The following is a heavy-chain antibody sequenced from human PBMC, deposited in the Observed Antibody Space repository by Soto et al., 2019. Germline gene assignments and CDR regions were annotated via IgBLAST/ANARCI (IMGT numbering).Heavy chain of an antibody. Sequence: PGGSLRLSCAASGFTFSSYAMHWVRQAPGKGLEWVAVISYDGSNKYYADSVKGRFTISRDNSKNTLYLQMNSLRAEDTAVYYCARVRYSSGWYYYYGMDVWGQGTTVTVS. CDR1: GFTFSSYA. J-gene: IGHJ6*02. V-gene: IGHV3-30-3*01. CDR2: ISYDGSNK. D-gene: IGHD6-19*01. CDR3: ARVRYSSGWYYYYGMDV.